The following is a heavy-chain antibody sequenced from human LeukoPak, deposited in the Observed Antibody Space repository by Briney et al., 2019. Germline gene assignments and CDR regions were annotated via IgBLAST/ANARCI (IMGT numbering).Heavy chain of an antibody. J-gene: IGHJ3*02. CDR2: TFYRSKWYD. CDR3: AREVAGTWAFDI. V-gene: IGHV6-1*01. D-gene: IGHD6-19*01. Sequence: SQTLSLSCAISGDSVSSNTAAWTWIRQSPSRGLEWLGRTFYRSKWYDDYAPSVKSRITINPDTSKNQFSLHLNSVTPEDTAVYYCAREVAGTWAFDIWDQGTMVTVS. CDR1: GDSVSSNTAA.